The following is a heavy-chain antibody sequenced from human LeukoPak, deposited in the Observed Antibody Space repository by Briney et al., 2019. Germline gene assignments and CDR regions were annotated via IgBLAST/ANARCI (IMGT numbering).Heavy chain of an antibody. CDR2: ISSSSSTI. V-gene: IGHV3-48*04. J-gene: IGHJ4*02. Sequence: GGSLRLSCAASGFTFSSYSMNWVRQAPGKGLEWVSYISSSSSTIYYADSVKGRFTISRDNAKNSLYLQMNSLRAEDTAVYYCALIAVAGQYDYWGQGTLVTVSS. D-gene: IGHD6-19*01. CDR3: ALIAVAGQYDY. CDR1: GFTFSSYS.